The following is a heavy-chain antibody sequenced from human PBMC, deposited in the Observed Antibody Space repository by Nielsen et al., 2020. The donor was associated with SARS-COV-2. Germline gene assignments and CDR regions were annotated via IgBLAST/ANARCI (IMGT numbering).Heavy chain of an antibody. CDR2: IKQEGSEK. D-gene: IGHD2/OR15-2a*01. CDR1: GFTFSSYW. Sequence: GESLKISCAASGFTFSSYWMSWVRQAPGKGLEWVANIKQEGSEKYYVDSVKGRFTISRDNAKNSLYLQMNSLRAEDTAVYYCARDVFYDTGAFDIWGQGTMVTVSS. J-gene: IGHJ3*02. V-gene: IGHV3-7*01. CDR3: ARDVFYDTGAFDI.